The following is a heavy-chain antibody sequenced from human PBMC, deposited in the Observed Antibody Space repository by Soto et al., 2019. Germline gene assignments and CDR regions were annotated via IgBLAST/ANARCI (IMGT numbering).Heavy chain of an antibody. CDR2: IFPSDSDT. CDR3: ARKDKSGYFNWFDP. V-gene: IGHV5-51*01. D-gene: IGHD3-22*01. Sequence: GESLKISCRTSGYKFTSSWIAWVRQMPGKGLEWMGIIFPSDSDTRYSPSFQGQVTISADRSTSTVFLQWASLRASDTAVYFCARKDKSGYFNWFDPWGQGTLVTVSS. J-gene: IGHJ5*02. CDR1: GYKFTSSW.